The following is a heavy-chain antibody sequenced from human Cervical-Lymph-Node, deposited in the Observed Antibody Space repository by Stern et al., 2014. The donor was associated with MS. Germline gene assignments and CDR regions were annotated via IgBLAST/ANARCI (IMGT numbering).Heavy chain of an antibody. V-gene: IGHV7-4-1*02. CDR2: INTKTGKP. Sequence: QVQLVQSGSELKKPGASVKVSCKASGYNLTTFAINWVRQAPGQGLEWMGWINTKTGKPTFAQGFTGRFVFSVDASINTAYLQIIILKAEDSAVYYCATWGAGSSPPLFYWGQGTLVTVSS. CDR1: GYNLTTFA. D-gene: IGHD6-6*01. J-gene: IGHJ4*02. CDR3: ATWGAGSSPPLFY.